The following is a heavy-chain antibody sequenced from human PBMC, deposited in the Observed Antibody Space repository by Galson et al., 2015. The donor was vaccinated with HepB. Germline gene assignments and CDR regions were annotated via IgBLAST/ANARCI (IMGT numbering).Heavy chain of an antibody. CDR3: ARHGGSSWYYLDY. J-gene: IGHJ4*02. V-gene: IGHV5-10-1*01. Sequence: QSGAEVKKPGESLRISCKGSGYGFTSYWISWVRQMPGKGLEWMGRIDPSDSYTNYSPSFQGHVTISADKSISTAYLQWNSLKAADTAMYYCARHGGSSWYYLDYWGQGSLATVSS. D-gene: IGHD6-13*01. CDR1: GYGFTSYW. CDR2: IDPSDSYT.